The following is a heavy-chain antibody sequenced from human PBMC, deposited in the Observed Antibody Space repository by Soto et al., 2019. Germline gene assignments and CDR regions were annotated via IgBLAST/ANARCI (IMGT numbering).Heavy chain of an antibody. Sequence: RRLSCAASGFTFSSYAMSWVRQAPGKVLEWVSAIIGSGGSTYYADSVKGRFTISRDNSKNTLYLQMNSLTAEDTAVYYCAKDQDAVDSGDDPFDYWGQGTLVTVSS. J-gene: IGHJ4*02. V-gene: IGHV3-23*01. CDR3: AKDQDAVDSGDDPFDY. CDR1: GFTFSSYA. D-gene: IGHD4-17*01. CDR2: IIGSGGST.